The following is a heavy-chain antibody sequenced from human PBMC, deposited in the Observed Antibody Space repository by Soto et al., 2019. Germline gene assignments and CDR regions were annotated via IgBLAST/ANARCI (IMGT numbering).Heavy chain of an antibody. J-gene: IGHJ5*02. V-gene: IGHV4-39*01. CDR1: GDSISSGSFY. Sequence: QLQLQEAGPGLVKPSETLSLTCTVSGDSISSGSFYWGWIRQPPGKGLEWIGSIYYSGSTYYKSSVKSRVTMSVDTSKSQFSGRLTSVIAADTAMYYCAKQGSGAGRGWFDPWGQGTLVTVSS. CDR3: AKQGSGAGRGWFDP. D-gene: IGHD6-19*01. CDR2: IYYSGST.